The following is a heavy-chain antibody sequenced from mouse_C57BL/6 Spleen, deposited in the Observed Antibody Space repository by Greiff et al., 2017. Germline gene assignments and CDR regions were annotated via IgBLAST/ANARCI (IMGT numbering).Heavy chain of an antibody. CDR2: IDPSASET. CDR1: GYTFTSYW. D-gene: IGHD2-3*01. Sequence: QVQLQQPGAELVRPGSSVKLSCKASGYTFTSYWMHWVKQRPIQGLEWIGNIDPSASETHYNQKFKDKATFTVDKSSNTAYIQLSSRTAEDAAVYDGAREEGSMRWLLSYAMDYWGQGTSVTVSS. V-gene: IGHV1-52*01. CDR3: AREEGSMRWLLSYAMDY. J-gene: IGHJ4*01.